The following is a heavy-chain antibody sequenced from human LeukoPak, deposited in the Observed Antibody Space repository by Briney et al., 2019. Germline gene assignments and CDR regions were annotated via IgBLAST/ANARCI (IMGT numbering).Heavy chain of an antibody. D-gene: IGHD6-13*01. Sequence: GGNLTVSCAGSDFTFCGYSLKWVRQAQGKGLEWVSYISSNSSTINYADSVKGRFTISRDNAKNSMYLQMNSLRAEDTAVYYCAGQQLDYYWGRGTLVTVSS. CDR3: AGQQLDYY. CDR2: ISSNSSTI. CDR1: DFTFCGYS. J-gene: IGHJ4*02. V-gene: IGHV3-48*04.